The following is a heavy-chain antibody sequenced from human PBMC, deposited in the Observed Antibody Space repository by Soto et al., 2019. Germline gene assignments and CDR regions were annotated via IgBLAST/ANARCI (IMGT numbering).Heavy chain of an antibody. D-gene: IGHD2-15*01. J-gene: IGHJ4*02. Sequence: QVQLVESGGGVVQPGTSVRLSCAASGFTFSSFGMHWVRQPPGKGLEWVAVTSSEGYNINYADSVKGRFTISRDNSKNTLFLQMNSLRAEDTAVYFCATKLPGPYHALFDHCGQGALVTVSA. CDR1: GFTFSSFG. CDR3: ATKLPGPYHALFDH. V-gene: IGHV3-30*03. CDR2: TSSEGYNI.